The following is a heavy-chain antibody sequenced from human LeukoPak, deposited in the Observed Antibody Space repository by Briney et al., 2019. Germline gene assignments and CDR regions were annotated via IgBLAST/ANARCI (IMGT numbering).Heavy chain of an antibody. CDR1: GFTVSSNY. J-gene: IGHJ5*02. CDR2: IYSGGST. V-gene: IGHV3-53*01. CDR3: ARTLGYCSSTSCLRNWFDP. Sequence: GGSLRLSCAASGFTVSSNYMSWVRRAPGKGLEWVSVIYSGGSTYYADSVKGRFTISRDNSKNTLYLQMNSLRAEDTAVYYCARTLGYCSSTSCLRNWFDPWGQGTLVTVSS. D-gene: IGHD2-2*01.